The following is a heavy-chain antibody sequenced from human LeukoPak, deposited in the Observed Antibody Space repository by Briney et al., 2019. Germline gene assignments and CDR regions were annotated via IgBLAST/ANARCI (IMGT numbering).Heavy chain of an antibody. Sequence: WASVKVSCKASGYTFTSYGISWVRQAPGQGLGWMGWISAYNGNTNYAQKLQGRVTMTTDTSTSTAYMELRSLRSEDTAVYYCARVHSDCSSTSCVGGPYYYYYYMDVWGKGTTVTVSS. J-gene: IGHJ6*03. CDR1: GYTFTSYG. CDR3: ARVHSDCSSTSCVGGPYYYYYYMDV. D-gene: IGHD2-2*01. V-gene: IGHV1-18*01. CDR2: ISAYNGNT.